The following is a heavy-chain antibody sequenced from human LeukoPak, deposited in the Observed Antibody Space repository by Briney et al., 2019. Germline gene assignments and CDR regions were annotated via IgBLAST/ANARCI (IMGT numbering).Heavy chain of an antibody. D-gene: IGHD5-24*01. J-gene: IGHJ4*02. CDR2: FDPEDGET. CDR1: GYTLTELS. Sequence: ASVKVSCKVSGYTLTELSMHWVRQAPGKGLEWMGGFDPEDGETIYAQKFQGRVTITADKSTSTAYMELSSLRSEDTAVYYCARRGPDGPFDYWGQGTLVTVSS. CDR3: ARRGPDGPFDY. V-gene: IGHV1-24*01.